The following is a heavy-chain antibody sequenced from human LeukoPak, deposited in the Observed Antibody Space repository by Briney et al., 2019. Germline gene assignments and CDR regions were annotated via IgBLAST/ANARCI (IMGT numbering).Heavy chain of an antibody. CDR3: ATDLRQQLVPRTHYYYYGMDV. Sequence: ASVKVSCKVSGYTLTELSMHWVRQAPRKGLEWMGGFDPEDGETIYAQKFQGRVTMTEDTSTDTAYMELSSLRSEDTAVYYCATDLRQQLVPRTHYYYYGMDVWGQGTTVTVSS. CDR2: FDPEDGET. D-gene: IGHD6-13*01. CDR1: GYTLTELS. V-gene: IGHV1-24*01. J-gene: IGHJ6*02.